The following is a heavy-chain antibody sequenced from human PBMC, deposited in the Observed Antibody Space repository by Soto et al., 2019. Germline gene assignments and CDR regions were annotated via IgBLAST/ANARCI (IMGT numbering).Heavy chain of an antibody. Sequence: QVHLRESGPGQVKPSETLSLICTVSGGSVNSDSYYWSWIRQPPGRGLEWIGYIYYTGSTNYNPSLESRVTISVDTSRNQFSLKLSSVTAADTAVYYCAREFSNSPEAFDSWGQGSLVTVSS. V-gene: IGHV4-61*01. D-gene: IGHD6-6*01. J-gene: IGHJ4*02. CDR1: GGSVNSDSYY. CDR2: IYYTGST. CDR3: AREFSNSPEAFDS.